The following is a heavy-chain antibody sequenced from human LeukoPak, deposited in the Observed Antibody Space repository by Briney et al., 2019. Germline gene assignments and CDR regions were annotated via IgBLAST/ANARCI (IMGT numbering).Heavy chain of an antibody. CDR1: GFTFTSSA. CDR3: AAPMYDSHAFDI. D-gene: IGHD3-22*01. J-gene: IGHJ3*02. Sequence: SVKVSRKASGFTFTSSAVQWVRQARGQRLEWIGWIVVGSGNTNYAQKFQERVTITRDMSTSTAYMELSSLRSEDTAVYYCAAPMYDSHAFDIWGQGTMVTVSS. CDR2: IVVGSGNT. V-gene: IGHV1-58*01.